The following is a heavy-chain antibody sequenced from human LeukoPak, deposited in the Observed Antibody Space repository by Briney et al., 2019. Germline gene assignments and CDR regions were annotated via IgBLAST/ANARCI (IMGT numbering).Heavy chain of an antibody. V-gene: IGHV4-34*01. CDR3: ARGYYDSSGYYSLFDY. CDR2: INHSGST. CDR1: GGSFSSYY. Sequence: SETLSLTCAVYGGSFSSYYWSWVRQPPGKGLEWIGEINHSGSTNYNPSLKSRVTISVDTSKNQFSLKLSSVTAADTAVYYCARGYYDSSGYYSLFDYWGQGTLVTVSS. J-gene: IGHJ4*02. D-gene: IGHD3-22*01.